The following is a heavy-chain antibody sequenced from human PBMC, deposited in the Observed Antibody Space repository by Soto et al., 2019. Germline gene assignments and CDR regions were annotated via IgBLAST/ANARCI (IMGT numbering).Heavy chain of an antibody. Sequence: GGSLTLSCAPSASTLTSYLMSWVRPPAGRGRGWVSINSGSGISTYYANSVKGRITIARDNSKNTPYLQMNSLRAEDTAVYYCAKRPVPYRNNQLSGYFYFDYWGQGTLVTVSS. J-gene: IGHJ4*02. D-gene: IGHD1-1*01. CDR3: AKRPVPYRNNQLSGYFYFDY. V-gene: IGHV3-23*01. CDR2: NSGSGIST. CDR1: ASTLTSYL.